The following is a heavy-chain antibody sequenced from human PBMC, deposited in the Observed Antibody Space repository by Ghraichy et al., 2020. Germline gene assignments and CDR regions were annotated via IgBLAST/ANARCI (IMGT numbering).Heavy chain of an antibody. CDR1: GGSISTGYYY. V-gene: IGHV4-31*02. CDR3: AGVPQQVVPEMALDI. CDR2: IYFSWSS. D-gene: IGHD6-6*01. J-gene: IGHJ3*02. Sequence: SQTLSLTCTVSGGSISTGYYYWNWIRQYPGKGLEWIGFIYFSWSSSSTPSLKSRVALSVDTSKNQFFLKLSSVSEADTAVYYCAGVPQQVVPEMALDIWGQGTLVTVSS.